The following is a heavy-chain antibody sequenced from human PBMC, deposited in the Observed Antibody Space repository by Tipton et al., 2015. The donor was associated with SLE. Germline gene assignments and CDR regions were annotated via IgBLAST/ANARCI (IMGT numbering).Heavy chain of an antibody. CDR1: GGSISNYY. CDR2: VYYSGVT. Sequence: TLSLTCTVSGGSISNYYWSWIRQPPGKGLEWIGYVYYSGVTNYNPSLKSRVTISVDTSKNQFSLKLSSVTAADTAVYYCARGRYDLGSGPPEGFDNWGPGPLVTVSS. D-gene: IGHD3-3*01. V-gene: IGHV4-59*01. J-gene: IGHJ4*01. CDR3: ARGRYDLGSGPPEGFDN.